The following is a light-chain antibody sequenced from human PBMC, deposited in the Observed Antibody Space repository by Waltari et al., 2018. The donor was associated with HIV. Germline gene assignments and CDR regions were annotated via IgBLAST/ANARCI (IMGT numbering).Light chain of an antibody. CDR3: SSYTTDSTLV. V-gene: IGLV2-14*01. J-gene: IGLJ3*02. Sequence: QSALTQPASVSGSPGQSITISCTGTRRDVGGYTSVSWYQHLPGKAPKLMIYEVTNRPSGVSDRFSGSKSGNTASLTISGLQAEDEADYYCSSYTTDSTLVFGAGTKLTVL. CDR1: RRDVGGYTS. CDR2: EVT.